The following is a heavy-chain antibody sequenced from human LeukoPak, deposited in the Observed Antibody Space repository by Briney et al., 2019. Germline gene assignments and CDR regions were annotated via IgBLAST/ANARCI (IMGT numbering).Heavy chain of an antibody. Sequence: GASVKVSCKASGYTFTSYYMHWVRQAPGQGLEWMGMINPSGGSTSYAQKFQGRVTMTRDTSTSTVYMELSSLRSEDTAVYYCARANIPAQHLDYWGQGTLVTVSS. CDR1: GYTFTSYY. V-gene: IGHV1-46*01. CDR2: INPSGGST. D-gene: IGHD2/OR15-2a*01. J-gene: IGHJ4*02. CDR3: ARANIPAQHLDY.